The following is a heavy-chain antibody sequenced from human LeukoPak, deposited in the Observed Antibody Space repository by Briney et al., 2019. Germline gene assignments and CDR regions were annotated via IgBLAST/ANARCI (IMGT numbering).Heavy chain of an antibody. V-gene: IGHV5-51*01. J-gene: IGHJ4*02. Sequence: GESLKISCKGSGCVFTGYWIVWVRQMPGQRLEWMGIIYPADSETTYSPSFQGQITISAYRSSTTAHLHWSRLTAPDTAMYYCAKGACVDSICYDLFWGQGSVVTVSS. CDR3: AKGACVDSICYDLF. CDR2: IYPADSET. CDR1: GCVFTGYW. D-gene: IGHD3-22*01.